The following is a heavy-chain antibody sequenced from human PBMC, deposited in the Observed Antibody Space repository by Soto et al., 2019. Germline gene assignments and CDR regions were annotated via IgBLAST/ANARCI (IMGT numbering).Heavy chain of an antibody. V-gene: IGHV1-69*13. D-gene: IGHD3-10*01. Sequence: SVKVSCKASGGTFSSYAISWVRQAPGQGLEWMGGITPIFGTANYARKFQGRVTITADESTSTAYMELSSLRSEDTAVYYCASDYSEVLRGDYYYYYGMDVWGQGTTVTVSS. J-gene: IGHJ6*02. CDR3: ASDYSEVLRGDYYYYYGMDV. CDR2: ITPIFGTA. CDR1: GGTFSSYA.